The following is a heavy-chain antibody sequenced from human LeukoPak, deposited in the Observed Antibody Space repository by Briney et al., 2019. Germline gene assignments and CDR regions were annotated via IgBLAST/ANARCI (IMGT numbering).Heavy chain of an antibody. J-gene: IGHJ5*02. CDR1: GFTFSNYW. D-gene: IGHD6-19*01. CDR2: IKQDGSEK. Sequence: PGGSLRLSCAASGFTFSNYWMSWVRQAPGKGLEWVASIKQDGSEKYYVDSVKGRFTISRDNAKNTLYLQMNSLRAEDTAVYYCAKFSSPYSSGWYWFDPWGQGTLVTVSS. CDR3: AKFSSPYSSGWYWFDP. V-gene: IGHV3-7*05.